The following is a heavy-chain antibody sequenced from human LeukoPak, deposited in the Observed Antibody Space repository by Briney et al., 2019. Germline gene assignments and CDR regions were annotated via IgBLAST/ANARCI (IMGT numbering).Heavy chain of an antibody. Sequence: GGSLRLSCVASGFTVSSNYMSWARQAPGKGLEWVSVIYSGGSTYYADSVKGRFTISRDNSKNTLYLQMNSLRAEDTAVYYCARVIVAAAGEFDYWGQGTLVTVSS. CDR2: IYSGGST. D-gene: IGHD6-13*01. CDR3: ARVIVAAAGEFDY. V-gene: IGHV3-66*02. J-gene: IGHJ4*02. CDR1: GFTVSSNY.